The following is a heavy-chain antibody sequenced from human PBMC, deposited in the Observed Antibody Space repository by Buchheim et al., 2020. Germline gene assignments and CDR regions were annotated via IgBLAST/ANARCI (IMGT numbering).Heavy chain of an antibody. D-gene: IGHD5-12*01. V-gene: IGHV3-23*01. CDR2: ISASGGAT. CDR1: GFTFSDFA. CDR3: ARDPIVATITWFFFDF. J-gene: IGHJ4*02. Sequence: EVHLLESGGGLVQPGGSLRLSCVASGFTFSDFAMSWVRQAPGKGLEWVSSISASGGATYYADSVKGRFTISRDNSENTLFLQMNGLRAEDTALYYCARDPIVATITWFFFDFWGQGAL.